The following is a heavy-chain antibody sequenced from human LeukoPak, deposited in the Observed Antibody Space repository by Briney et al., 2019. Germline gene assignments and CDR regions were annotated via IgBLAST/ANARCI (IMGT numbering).Heavy chain of an antibody. CDR3: AREEVIAAAGPTLDY. D-gene: IGHD6-13*01. Sequence: ASARVSCKASGYTFTGYYMHWVRQAPGQGLEWMGWINPNSGGTNYAQKFQGRVTMTRDTSISTAYMELSRLRSDDTAVFYCAREEVIAAAGPTLDYWGQGALVTVSS. CDR2: INPNSGGT. CDR1: GYTFTGYY. J-gene: IGHJ4*02. V-gene: IGHV1-2*02.